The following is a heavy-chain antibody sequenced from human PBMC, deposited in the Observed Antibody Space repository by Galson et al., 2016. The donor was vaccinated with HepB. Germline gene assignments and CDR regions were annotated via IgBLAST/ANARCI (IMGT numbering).Heavy chain of an antibody. J-gene: IGHJ2*01. CDR2: INHSGST. V-gene: IGHV4-34*01. CDR3: ARQGPQYWYFDL. CDR1: GGSLSGYY. Sequence: ETLSLTCAVYGGSLSGYYWSWIRQPPGKGLEWIGEINHSGSTNYNPSLKSRVTISVDTSKNQFSLKLSSVTAADTAVYYCARQGPQYWYFDLWGRGTLVTVSS.